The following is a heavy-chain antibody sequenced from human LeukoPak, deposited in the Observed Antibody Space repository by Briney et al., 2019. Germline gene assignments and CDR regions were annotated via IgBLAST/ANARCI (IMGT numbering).Heavy chain of an antibody. CDR2: MSYSGHT. Sequence: SETLSLTCTVSGGSISSYYWNWIRQAPGKGLEWIVSMSYSGHTYYNPSLKSRVTTSIDTSKNQLSLNLKSVTAADTAVYYCARDRDVDDFDSWGHGTLVTVSS. V-gene: IGHV4-39*07. CDR3: ARDRDVDDFDS. CDR1: GGSISSYY. J-gene: IGHJ4*01. D-gene: IGHD2-15*01.